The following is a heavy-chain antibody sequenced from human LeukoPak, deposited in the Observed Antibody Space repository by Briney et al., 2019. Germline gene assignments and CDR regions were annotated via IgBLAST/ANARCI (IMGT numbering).Heavy chain of an antibody. D-gene: IGHD3-10*01. Sequence: PGGSLRLSCAASGFTVSSNYMSWVRQAPGKGLEWVSLIYSGGTTYYADSVKGRFTISRDNSKNSLYLQMNSLRAEDTAVYYCAKADYYGSGSYYNPNYYMDVWGKGTTVTVSS. CDR1: GFTVSSNY. J-gene: IGHJ6*03. CDR2: IYSGGTT. V-gene: IGHV3-66*01. CDR3: AKADYYGSGSYYNPNYYMDV.